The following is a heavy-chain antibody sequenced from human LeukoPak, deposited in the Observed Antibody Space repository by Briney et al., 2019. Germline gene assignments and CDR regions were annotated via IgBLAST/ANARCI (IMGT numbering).Heavy chain of an antibody. Sequence: GGSLRLSCAASGFSFSNYWMSWVRQAPGKGLEWVANIKPDGSEKNYVDSVRGRFAISRDNARNSLSLQMNSLRAEDTAVYFCSTEGIHWGQGILVTVSS. CDR2: IKPDGSEK. D-gene: IGHD3-10*01. J-gene: IGHJ4*02. V-gene: IGHV3-7*01. CDR3: STEGIH. CDR1: GFSFSNYW.